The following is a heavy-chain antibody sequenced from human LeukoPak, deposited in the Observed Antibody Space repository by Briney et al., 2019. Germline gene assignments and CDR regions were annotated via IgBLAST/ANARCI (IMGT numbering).Heavy chain of an antibody. Sequence: SETLSLTCAVYGGSFSGYYWSWIRQPPGKGLEWIGYIYDSGSTDYNPSLKSRVTISVDTSKNQFSLKLSSVTAADTAVYYCARVMVRGVIKAPDAFDIWGRGTMVTVSS. D-gene: IGHD3-10*01. CDR3: ARVMVRGVIKAPDAFDI. CDR2: IYDSGST. J-gene: IGHJ3*02. CDR1: GGSFSGYY. V-gene: IGHV4-59*01.